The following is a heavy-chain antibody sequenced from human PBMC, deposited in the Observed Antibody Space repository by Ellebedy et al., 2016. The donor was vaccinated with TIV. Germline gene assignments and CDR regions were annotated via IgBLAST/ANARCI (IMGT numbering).Heavy chain of an antibody. CDR1: GGSISSPDW. J-gene: IGHJ4*02. V-gene: IGHV4-4*02. CDR3: ARVRGGAYCGGNCWTFDY. D-gene: IGHD2-21*02. Sequence: SETLSLTCTVSGGSISSPDWWSWVRQPPGKGLEWLGEIYHSGSTTYNPSLKSRVTLSVDKSKNQFAQNLSSVTAADTAVYYCARVRGGAYCGGNCWTFDYWGQGTLVTVSS. CDR2: IYHSGST.